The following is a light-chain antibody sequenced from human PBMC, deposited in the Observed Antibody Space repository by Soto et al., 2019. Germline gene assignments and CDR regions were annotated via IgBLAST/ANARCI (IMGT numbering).Light chain of an antibody. Sequence: EIVLTQSPGTLSLSPGERATLSCRASQSVSSSSLAWYQQKPGQAPRLLFYGASSRATGIPDRFSGSGSGTDFTLTISRLEPEDFAVYYCQHYATSPRLYTFGQGTKLEIK. J-gene: IGKJ2*01. V-gene: IGKV3-20*01. CDR2: GAS. CDR1: QSVSSSS. CDR3: QHYATSPRLYT.